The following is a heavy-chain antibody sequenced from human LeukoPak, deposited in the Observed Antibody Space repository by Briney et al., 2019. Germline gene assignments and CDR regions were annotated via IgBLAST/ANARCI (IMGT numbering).Heavy chain of an antibody. Sequence: SETLSLICAVYGGSFSGYYWSWIRQPPGKGLEWIGQINHSGSTNYNPSLKSRVTISVDTSKNQFSLKLSSVTAADTAVYYCARSLVYYDYVSGSYRFCYFDYWGQGTLVTVSS. CDR3: ARSLVYYDYVSGSYRFCYFDY. V-gene: IGHV4-34*01. D-gene: IGHD3-16*02. CDR2: INHSGST. CDR1: GGSFSGYY. J-gene: IGHJ4*02.